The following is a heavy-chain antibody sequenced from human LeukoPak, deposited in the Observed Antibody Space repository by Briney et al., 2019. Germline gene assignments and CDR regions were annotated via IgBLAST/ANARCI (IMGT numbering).Heavy chain of an antibody. CDR1: GFTFSSYG. D-gene: IGHD1-7*01. J-gene: IGHJ6*02. V-gene: IGHV3-30*18. CDR2: ISYGGSNK. Sequence: GGSLRLSCAASGFTFSSYGMHWVRQAPGKGLEWVAVISYGGSNKYYADSVKGRFTISRDNSKNTLYLQMNSLRAEDTAVYYCAKVKTGTTRYYYYYGMDVWGQGTTVTVSS. CDR3: AKVKTGTTRYYYYYGMDV.